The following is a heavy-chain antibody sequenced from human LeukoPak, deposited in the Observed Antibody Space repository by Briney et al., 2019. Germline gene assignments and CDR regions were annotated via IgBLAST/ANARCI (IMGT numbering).Heavy chain of an antibody. Sequence: SETLSLTCTVSGGSISGYFWTWIRQPAGKGLEWIGRMYSTGSNNFNPSLKSRLTMSLDTSKNHFSLNLTSVTAADTAVYYCAREPTSGREPTSGRPLDYWGQGTLVTVS. D-gene: IGHD5-12*01. CDR2: MYSTGSN. CDR3: AREPTSGREPTSGRPLDY. J-gene: IGHJ4*02. CDR1: GGSISGYF. V-gene: IGHV4-4*07.